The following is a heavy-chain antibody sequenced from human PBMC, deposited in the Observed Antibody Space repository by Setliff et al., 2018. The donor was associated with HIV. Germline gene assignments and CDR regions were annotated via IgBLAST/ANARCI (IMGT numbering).Heavy chain of an antibody. D-gene: IGHD3-10*01. CDR2: ISSQDYT. Sequence: RLSCTASGFTFSGFYMNWVRQAPGKGLEWVSFISSQDYTDYADFVKGRFTISRDNSKNSLYLQMNSLTSGDTAMYYCVRGVSPSIWGLGTLVTVSS. CDR1: GFTFSGFY. CDR3: VRGVSPSI. J-gene: IGHJ4*02. V-gene: IGHV3-11*05.